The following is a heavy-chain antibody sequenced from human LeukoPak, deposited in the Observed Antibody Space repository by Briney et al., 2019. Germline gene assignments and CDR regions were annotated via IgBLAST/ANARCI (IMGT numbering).Heavy chain of an antibody. J-gene: IGHJ6*03. CDR1: GGSISPYY. V-gene: IGHV4-59*01. CDR3: ARGGYYYMDV. CDR2: IFYNGNT. Sequence: PSETLSLTCTVSGGSISPYYWSWVRQPPGKGLEWIAYIFYNGNTNYNPSVKSRVTISLDTSKKQVSLKVSSVTAADTAVYYCARGGYYYMDVWGKGTTVTVSS.